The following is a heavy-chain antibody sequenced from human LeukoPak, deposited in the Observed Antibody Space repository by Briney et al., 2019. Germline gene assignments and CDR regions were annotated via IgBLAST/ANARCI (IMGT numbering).Heavy chain of an antibody. CDR3: ARVGSGSFDY. CDR1: GGSISNYH. D-gene: IGHD6-19*01. Sequence: SETLSLTCTVSGGSISNYHWSWIRQPPGKGPEWIGYIYYNGNTNCSPSLKSRVTISIDTSKNQFSLKMTSVTAADTAVYYCARVGSGSFDYWGQGTLVTVSS. J-gene: IGHJ4*02. V-gene: IGHV4-59*01. CDR2: IYYNGNT.